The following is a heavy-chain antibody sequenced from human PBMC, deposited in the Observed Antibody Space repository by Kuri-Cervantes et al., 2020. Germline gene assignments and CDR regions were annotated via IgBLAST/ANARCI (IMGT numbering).Heavy chain of an antibody. D-gene: IGHD5-18*01. CDR3: ARGLGYSYGGYYYYMDV. CDR1: GYSISSGYY. V-gene: IGHV4-38-2*01. J-gene: IGHJ6*03. CDR2: INHSGST. Sequence: GSLRLSCAVSGYSISSGYYWGWIRQPPGKGLEWIGEINHSGSTNYNPSLKSRVTISVDTSKNQFSLKLSSVTAADTAVYYCARGLGYSYGGYYYYMDVWGKGTTVTVSS.